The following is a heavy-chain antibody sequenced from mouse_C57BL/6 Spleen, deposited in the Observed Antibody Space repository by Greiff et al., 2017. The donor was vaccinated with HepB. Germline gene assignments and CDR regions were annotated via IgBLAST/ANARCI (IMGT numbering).Heavy chain of an antibody. D-gene: IGHD2-4*01. CDR3: ARSGIYYDYDRISYAMDY. V-gene: IGHV1-82*01. J-gene: IGHJ4*01. Sequence: VKLMESGPELVKPGASVKISCKASGYAFSSSWMNWVKQRPGKGLEWIGRIYPGDGDTNYNGKFKGKATLTADKSSSTAYMQLSSLTSEDSAVYFCARSGIYYDYDRISYAMDYWGQGTSVTVSS. CDR2: IYPGDGDT. CDR1: GYAFSSSW.